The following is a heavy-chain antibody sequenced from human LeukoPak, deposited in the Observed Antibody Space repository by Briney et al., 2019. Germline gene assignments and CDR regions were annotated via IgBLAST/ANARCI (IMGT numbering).Heavy chain of an antibody. V-gene: IGHV1-18*01. CDR2: ISANNGNT. CDR3: ATEIPYPDCTSSGCYGPWDY. Sequence: ASVKVSCKASGYTFNWFGISGVGQAPGQGGEWMGWISANNGNTNSAPTLQGRVTMTTDTSTSTAYMELRSLRSDDTAVYYCATEIPYPDCTSSGCYGPWDYWGQGTLVTVSS. J-gene: IGHJ4*02. D-gene: IGHD2-2*01. CDR1: GYTFNWFG.